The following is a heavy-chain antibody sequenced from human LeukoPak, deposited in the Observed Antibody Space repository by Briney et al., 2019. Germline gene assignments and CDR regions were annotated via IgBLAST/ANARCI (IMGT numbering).Heavy chain of an antibody. V-gene: IGHV4-59*08. D-gene: IGHD3-10*01. CDR2: ICYSGNT. Sequence: SQTLSLTCTVSGGSISSYYWNWIRQPPGKGLEWIGYICYSGNTNYNPSLKSRVTISVDTSKNQFSLKLSSVTAADTAVYYCATSALIRGGFDYWGQGTLVTVSS. CDR1: GGSISSYY. CDR3: ATSALIRGGFDY. J-gene: IGHJ4*02.